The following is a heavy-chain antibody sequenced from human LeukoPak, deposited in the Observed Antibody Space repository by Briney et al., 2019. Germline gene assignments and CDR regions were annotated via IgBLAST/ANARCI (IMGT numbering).Heavy chain of an antibody. CDR2: IYTSGST. J-gene: IGHJ4*02. CDR3: PRSRERYCSYGACYIDLQAR. Sequence: PSQTLSLTCTLSGDSLTSGIYCWTWIRHPAGKGLEWVARIYTSGSTDYSASLKSPVTSSMDTSKKPLPLKLNSVSAADTGVYYCPRSRERYCSYGACYIDLQARWGQGTPVTVSS. CDR1: GDSLTSGIYC. D-gene: IGHD2-8*01. V-gene: IGHV4-61*02.